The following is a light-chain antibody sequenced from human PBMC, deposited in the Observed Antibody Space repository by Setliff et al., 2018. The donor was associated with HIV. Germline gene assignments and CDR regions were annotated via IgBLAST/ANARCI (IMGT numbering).Light chain of an antibody. CDR2: RTT. J-gene: IGLJ1*01. Sequence: QPVLTQPPSVSGAPGQRVTISCTGSSSNIGAGHDIHWYQQVPGTAPKLLIYRTTNRPSGVPDRFSGSKSGASASLAITGLQAEDEADYYCQSYDNSLSAPYVFGTGTKVT. V-gene: IGLV1-40*01. CDR1: SSNIGAGHD. CDR3: QSYDNSLSAPYV.